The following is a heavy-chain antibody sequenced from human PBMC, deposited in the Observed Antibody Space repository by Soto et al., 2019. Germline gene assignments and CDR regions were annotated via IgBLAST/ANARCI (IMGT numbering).Heavy chain of an antibody. J-gene: IGHJ6*02. Sequence: ASVTVSCKASGYTFTSYDINWVRQATGQGLEWMGGIIPNIGTANYAQKFQGRVTITADASTSTAYMELSSLRSEDTAVYYCASNGATPQQPPDYYYYYGMDVWGQGTTVTVSS. CDR2: IIPNIGTA. CDR1: GYTFTSYD. D-gene: IGHD6-13*01. V-gene: IGHV1-69*13. CDR3: ASNGATPQQPPDYYYYYGMDV.